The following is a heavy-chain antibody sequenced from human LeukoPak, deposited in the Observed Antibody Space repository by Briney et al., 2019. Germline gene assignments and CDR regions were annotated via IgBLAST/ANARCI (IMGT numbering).Heavy chain of an antibody. Sequence: GGSLRLSCAASGFTFSDYYMSWIRQAPGKGLEWVSYISSSSSYTNYADSVKGRFTISRDNAKNSLYLQMNSLRAEDTAVYYCATRDYSTVAADWGQGTLVTVSS. CDR3: ATRDYSTVAAD. CDR2: ISSSSSYT. J-gene: IGHJ4*02. CDR1: GFTFSDYY. V-gene: IGHV3-11*03. D-gene: IGHD4-23*01.